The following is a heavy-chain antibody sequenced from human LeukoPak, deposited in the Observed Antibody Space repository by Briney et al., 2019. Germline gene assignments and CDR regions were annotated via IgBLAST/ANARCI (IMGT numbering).Heavy chain of an antibody. D-gene: IGHD6-6*01. Sequence: GASVKISCKASGYTFTSYDLNWVRRATGQGLEWMGWMSPASGNTGYAQEFQGRVTMTRDTSVSTAYMELNSLRSEDTAVYYCARGHSELAALVDYWGQGTLVTVSS. J-gene: IGHJ4*02. CDR3: ARGHSELAALVDY. V-gene: IGHV1-8*01. CDR1: GYTFTSYD. CDR2: MSPASGNT.